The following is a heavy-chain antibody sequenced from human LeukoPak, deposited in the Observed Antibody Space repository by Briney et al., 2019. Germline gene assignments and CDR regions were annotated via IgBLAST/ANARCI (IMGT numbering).Heavy chain of an antibody. CDR1: GFTFTNYW. V-gene: IGHV3-7*01. CDR3: ARLSSDY. D-gene: IGHD3-10*01. Sequence: GGSLRLSCAASGFTFTNYWMSWVRQAPGKGLELVANIKQDRSEKYYVDSVKGRFTISRDNAKNSLYLQMNSLRAEDTAVYYCARLSSDYWGQGTLVTVSS. CDR2: IKQDRSEK. J-gene: IGHJ4*02.